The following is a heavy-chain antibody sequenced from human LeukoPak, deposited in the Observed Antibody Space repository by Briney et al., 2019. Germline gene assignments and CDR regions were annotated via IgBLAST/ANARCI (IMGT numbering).Heavy chain of an antibody. V-gene: IGHV4-61*01. CDR2: IYYSGST. CDR1: GGSVSSGSYY. J-gene: IGHJ4*02. D-gene: IGHD3-10*01. Sequence: SETLSLTCTVPGGSVSSGSYYWSWIRQPPGKGLEWIGYIYYSGSTNYNPSLKSRVTISVDTSKNQFSLKLSSVTAADTAVYYCARAALLWFGESDYWGQGTLVTVSS. CDR3: ARAALLWFGESDY.